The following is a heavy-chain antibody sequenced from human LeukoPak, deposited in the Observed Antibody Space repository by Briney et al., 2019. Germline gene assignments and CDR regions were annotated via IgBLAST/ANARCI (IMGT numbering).Heavy chain of an antibody. V-gene: IGHV1-24*01. J-gene: IGHJ6*03. CDR3: ARDPGTTASYYYMDV. CDR2: FDPEDGET. D-gene: IGHD4-17*01. CDR1: GYTLTELS. Sequence: ASVKVSCKVSGYTLTELSMHWVRQAPGKGLEWMGGFDPEDGETIYAQKFQGRVTITTDESTSTAYMELSSLRSEDTAVYYCARDPGTTASYYYMDVWGKGTTVTVSS.